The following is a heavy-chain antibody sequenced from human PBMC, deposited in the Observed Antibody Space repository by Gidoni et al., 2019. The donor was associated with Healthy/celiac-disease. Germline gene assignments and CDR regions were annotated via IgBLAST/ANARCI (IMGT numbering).Heavy chain of an antibody. V-gene: IGHV3-23*01. D-gene: IGHD3-3*01. CDR3: AKDLAFWSGYYYYYYGMDV. J-gene: IGHJ6*02. CDR2: ISGSGGST. CDR1: GFTFSSYA. Sequence: EVQLLESGGGLVQPGGSLRLSCAASGFTFSSYAMSWVRQAPGKGLEWVSAISGSGGSTYYADSVKGRFTISRDNSKNTLYLQMNSLRAEDTAVYYCAKDLAFWSGYYYYYYGMDVWGQGTTVTVSS.